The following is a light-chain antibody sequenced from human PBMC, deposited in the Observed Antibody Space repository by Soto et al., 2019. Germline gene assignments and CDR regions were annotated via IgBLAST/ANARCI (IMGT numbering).Light chain of an antibody. CDR3: QHRSIWPVS. CDR1: QTVPSR. CDR2: GAS. J-gene: IGKJ5*01. Sequence: IVMSHSPSTLSVSPVEGVTLSCMSSQTVPSRIAWYQQKPGQAASLLIYGASTRATGVPDRFSGTGSGTEFTLTISSLKSEDYAVYYCQHRSIWPVSFGQGTRLEI. V-gene: IGKV3-15*01.